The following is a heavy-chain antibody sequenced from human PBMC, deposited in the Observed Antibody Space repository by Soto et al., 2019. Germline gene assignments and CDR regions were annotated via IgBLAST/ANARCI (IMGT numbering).Heavy chain of an antibody. V-gene: IGHV3-48*04. CDR1: GFPLSDNS. CDR2: INVISIAI. Sequence: EVQLVESGGGLVQPGGSLRLSCTASGFPLSDNSRNWVRHAPGKGLECLSYINVISIAILYPDSVKGRFAMSRDNAKKSVFVQMNSLRVEDTGVYYCARDRPTTFSADLWGQGTVVTVSS. D-gene: IGHD5-12*01. CDR3: ARDRPTTFSADL. J-gene: IGHJ3*01.